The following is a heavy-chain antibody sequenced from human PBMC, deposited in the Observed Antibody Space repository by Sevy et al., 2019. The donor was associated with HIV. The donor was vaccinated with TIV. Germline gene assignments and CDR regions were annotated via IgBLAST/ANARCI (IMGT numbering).Heavy chain of an antibody. D-gene: IGHD3-3*01. CDR2: IDYSGST. Sequence: SETLSLTCTVSGGSISSSSYYWGWIRQPPGKGLEWIGSIDYSGSTYYNPSLKSRVTISVDTSKNQFSLKLSSVTAADTAVYYCARHAFIITIFGVSSYGMDVWGKGTTVTVS. CDR1: GGSISSSSYY. J-gene: IGHJ6*04. V-gene: IGHV4-39*01. CDR3: ARHAFIITIFGVSSYGMDV.